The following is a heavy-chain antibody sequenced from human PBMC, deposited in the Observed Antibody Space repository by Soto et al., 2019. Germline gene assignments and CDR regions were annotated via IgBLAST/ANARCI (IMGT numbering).Heavy chain of an antibody. Sequence: SETLSLTCTVSGGSISSGGYYWSWIRQPPGKGLEWIGYIYYSGSTNYNPSLKSRVTISVDKSKNQFSLKLSSVTAADTAVYYCAGKAAAGTRFDSWGQGTLVTVSS. J-gene: IGHJ4*02. CDR3: AGKAAAGTRFDS. V-gene: IGHV4-61*05. D-gene: IGHD6-13*01. CDR2: IYYSGST. CDR1: GGSISSGGYY.